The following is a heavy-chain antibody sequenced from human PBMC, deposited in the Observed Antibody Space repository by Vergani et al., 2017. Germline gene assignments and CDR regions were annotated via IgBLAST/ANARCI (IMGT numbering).Heavy chain of an antibody. D-gene: IGHD6-13*01. CDR3: ARHWYSSSWYGFPNLVTQGKDNWFDP. CDR2: LNPNGGGT. V-gene: IGHV1-2*02. J-gene: IGHJ5*02. Sequence: QVQLVQSGAEVKKPGASVKVSCRASGYTFIHYYIHWMRQAPRQGFEWLGWLNPNGGGTSFAQKFQGRVAMTSDTSTGTAYMELSRLTSDDTAIYYCARHWYSSSWYGFPNLVTQGKDNWFDPWGQGTLVTVSS. CDR1: GYTFIHYY.